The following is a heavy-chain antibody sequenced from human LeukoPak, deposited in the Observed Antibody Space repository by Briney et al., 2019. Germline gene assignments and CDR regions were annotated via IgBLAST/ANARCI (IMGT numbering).Heavy chain of an antibody. D-gene: IGHD6-19*01. V-gene: IGHV4-39*07. J-gene: IGHJ4*02. Sequence: SETLSLTCTVSGGSISSSSYYWGWIRQPPGKGLEWIGSIYYSGSTYYNPSLKSRATISVDTSKNQFSLKLSSVTAADTAVYYCARAQYSSGWYGDYWGQGTLVTVSS. CDR2: IYYSGST. CDR1: GGSISSSSYY. CDR3: ARAQYSSGWYGDY.